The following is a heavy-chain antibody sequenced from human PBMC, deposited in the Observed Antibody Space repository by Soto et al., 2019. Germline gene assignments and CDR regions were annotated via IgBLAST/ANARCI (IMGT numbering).Heavy chain of an antibody. CDR1: GDSVSSNNAA. V-gene: IGHV6-1*01. CDR2: TYYRSKWYH. J-gene: IGHJ4*02. D-gene: IGHD4-17*01. CDR3: ARTNGYLDY. Sequence: QVQLQQSGPGLVKPSQTLSLTCAISGDSVSSNNAAWNWIRQSPSRGLEWLGRTYYRSKWYHEYAVSVEGRITINPDTSKNQFSLQLNSVTPEVAAVYYCARTNGYLDYWGQGTLVTVSS.